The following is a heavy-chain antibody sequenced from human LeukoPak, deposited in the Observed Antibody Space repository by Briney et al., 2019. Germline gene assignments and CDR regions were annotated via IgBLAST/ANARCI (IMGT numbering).Heavy chain of an antibody. Sequence: GGLRLSCAASGFTFSTYSMNWVRQAPGKGLEWVSSISSSSTYIYYADSVRGRFTISRDNAENSLYLQMNSLRAEDTALYFCARGFYDYVWGSYRQNTFDYWGQGTLVTVSS. J-gene: IGHJ4*02. CDR3: ARGFYDYVWGSYRQNTFDY. V-gene: IGHV3-21*01. CDR2: ISSSSTYI. CDR1: GFTFSTYS. D-gene: IGHD3-16*02.